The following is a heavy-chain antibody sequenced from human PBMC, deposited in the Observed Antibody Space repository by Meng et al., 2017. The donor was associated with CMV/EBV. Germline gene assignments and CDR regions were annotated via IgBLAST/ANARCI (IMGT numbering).Heavy chain of an antibody. J-gene: IGHJ4*02. CDR2: IYTSGST. CDR1: CGSISSYY. V-gene: IGHV4-4*07. CDR3: ARVLRWNGVIDY. D-gene: IGHD4-23*01. Sequence: QVTLRGSVPVLWTPSETLPRTVTVSCGSISSYYWSWIRQPAGKGLEWIGRIYTSGSTNYNPSLKSRVTMSVDTSKNQFSLKLSSVTAADTAVYYCARVLRWNGVIDYWGQGTLVTVSS.